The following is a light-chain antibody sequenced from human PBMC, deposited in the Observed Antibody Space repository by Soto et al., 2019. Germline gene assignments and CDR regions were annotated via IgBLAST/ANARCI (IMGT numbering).Light chain of an antibody. V-gene: IGKV3D-15*01. CDR2: GAS. CDR3: QQYNNWPPWT. J-gene: IGKJ1*01. Sequence: EIVMTQSPATLSVSPGERATLSCRASQSVSSNLAWYQQKPGQAPRLLIYGASTRANCIPARFSGSGSGTEFTLTFSSLQYEDFAVYYCQQYNNWPPWTFGQGTKVEIK. CDR1: QSVSSN.